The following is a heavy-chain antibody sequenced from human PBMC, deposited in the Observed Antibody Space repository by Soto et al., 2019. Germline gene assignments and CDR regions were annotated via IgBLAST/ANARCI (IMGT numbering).Heavy chain of an antibody. CDR1: GFTFSSYA. CDR2: ISYDGSNK. V-gene: IGHV3-30-3*01. D-gene: IGHD6-13*01. J-gene: IGHJ6*02. CDR3: ARDGPGIAAAGTYLNYYYHGMDV. Sequence: GGSLRLSCAASGFTFSSYAMHWVRQAPGKGLEWVAVISYDGSNKYYADSVKGRFTISRDNSKNTLYLQMNSLRAEDTAVYYCARDGPGIAAAGTYLNYYYHGMDVWGQGTTVTVSS.